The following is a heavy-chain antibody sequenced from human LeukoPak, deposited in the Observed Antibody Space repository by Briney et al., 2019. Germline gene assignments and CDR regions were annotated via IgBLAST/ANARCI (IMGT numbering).Heavy chain of an antibody. J-gene: IGHJ6*02. Sequence: GGSLRLSRVASGFTFSTYWMAWVRQAPGKGGEWVANIKGVGGEKYHGDSVTGRFTISRDNAKNSMYLQMNRLRAEDTAIYYCASYRVSRGMDVWGQGTTVTVSS. CDR3: ASYRVSRGMDV. CDR1: GFTFSTYW. D-gene: IGHD1-26*01. V-gene: IGHV3-7*01. CDR2: IKGVGGEK.